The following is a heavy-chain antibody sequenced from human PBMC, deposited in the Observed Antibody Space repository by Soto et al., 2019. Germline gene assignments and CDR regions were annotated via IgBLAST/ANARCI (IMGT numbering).Heavy chain of an antibody. V-gene: IGHV5-51*01. J-gene: IGHJ6*03. CDR2: IYPGDSDT. Sequence: GESLKISCKGFGYSFTSYWIGWVRQMPGKGLEWMGIIYPGDSDTRYSPSFQGQVTISADKSIDTAYLEWSSLKASDTAMFYCARLNGILAAFQGGSFYYYMDVWGKGTTVTVSS. CDR1: GYSFTSYW. D-gene: IGHD6-25*01. CDR3: ARLNGILAAFQGGSFYYYMDV.